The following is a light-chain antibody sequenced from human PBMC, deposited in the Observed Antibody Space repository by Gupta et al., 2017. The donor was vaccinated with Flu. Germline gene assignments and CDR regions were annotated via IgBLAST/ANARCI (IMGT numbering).Light chain of an antibody. V-gene: IGKV3-11*01. Sequence: EIVLTQSPATLSLSPGERATLSCMASQSVGTYLAWYQQKPGQTPRLLIYDASNRATGIPARFSGSGSGTDFTLTISSLEPEDFAVYYCQKRSNWPPYTFGQGTRLEI. CDR1: QSVGTY. CDR2: DAS. J-gene: IGKJ2*01. CDR3: QKRSNWPPYT.